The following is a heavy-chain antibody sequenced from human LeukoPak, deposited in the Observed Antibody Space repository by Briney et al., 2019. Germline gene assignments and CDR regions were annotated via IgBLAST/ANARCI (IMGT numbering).Heavy chain of an antibody. V-gene: IGHV3-7*01. D-gene: IGHD6-13*01. CDR3: TKTRVAAAGDY. J-gene: IGHJ4*02. CDR2: IKQDGSDK. Sequence: GGSLSLSCAASGFTFSSYWMSWVRQAPGKGLEWVANIKQDGSDKYYVDSVKGRFTISRDNAKNSLYLQMIGLRAEDTAVYYCTKTRVAAAGDYWGQGTLVTVSS. CDR1: GFTFSSYW.